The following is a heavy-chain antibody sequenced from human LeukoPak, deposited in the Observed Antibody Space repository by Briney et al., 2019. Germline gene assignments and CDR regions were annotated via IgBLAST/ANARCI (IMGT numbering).Heavy chain of an antibody. Sequence: PGGSLRLSCAASGFIFTNAWMNWVRQAPGKGLEWVGRIKSKTDGGTTDYAAPVKGRFTVSRDDSKSKLYLQMNSLKTEDTAMYYCIRYGYNLLEYSQHWGQGTLVTDSS. CDR3: IRYGYNLLEYSQH. J-gene: IGHJ1*01. CDR2: IKSKTDGGTT. D-gene: IGHD5-24*01. V-gene: IGHV3-15*07. CDR1: GFIFTNAW.